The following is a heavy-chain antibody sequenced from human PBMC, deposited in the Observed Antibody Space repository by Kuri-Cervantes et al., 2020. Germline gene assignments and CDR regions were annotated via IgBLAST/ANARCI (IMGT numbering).Heavy chain of an antibody. CDR2: IIPIFGTA. Sequence: SVKVSCKASGGTFSSYAISWVRQAPGQGLEWMGGIIPIFGTANYAQKFQGRVTITADESTSKAYMELSSLRSEDTAVYYCARSAVVTPSYYYYGMDVWGQGTMVTVSS. D-gene: IGHD4-23*01. CDR3: ARSAVVTPSYYYYGMDV. V-gene: IGHV1-69*13. J-gene: IGHJ6*02. CDR1: GGTFSSYA.